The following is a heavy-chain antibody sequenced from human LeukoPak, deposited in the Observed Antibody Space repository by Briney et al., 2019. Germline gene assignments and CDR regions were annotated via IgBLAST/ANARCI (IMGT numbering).Heavy chain of an antibody. CDR2: ISNTGDST. CDR1: GFTFTTYA. V-gene: IGHV3-23*01. J-gene: IGHJ4*02. Sequence: GGSLRLSCAASGFTFTTYAMSWVRQAPGKGLEWVSAISNTGDSTYHADSVKGRFTISRDNSKNTLFLQMNSLRAEDRAVYYCAKDNDPRAYSAYDSYDYWGQGTLVTVSS. CDR3: AKDNDPRAYSAYDSYDY. D-gene: IGHD5-12*01.